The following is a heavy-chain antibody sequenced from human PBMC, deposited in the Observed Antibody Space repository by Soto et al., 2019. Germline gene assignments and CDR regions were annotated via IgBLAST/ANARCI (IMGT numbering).Heavy chain of an antibody. V-gene: IGHV4-59*01. CDR1: DGSSSSYY. D-gene: IGHD6-6*01. CDR2: IYYSGST. J-gene: IGHJ3*02. Sequence: SETLSLTCTVPDGSSSSYYGSWIRQPPGKGLEWMGYIYYSGSTNYNPSLKSRVTISVDTSKNQFSLKLSSVTAADTAVYYCAFGAARYDAFDIWGQGTMVTVSS. CDR3: AFGAARYDAFDI.